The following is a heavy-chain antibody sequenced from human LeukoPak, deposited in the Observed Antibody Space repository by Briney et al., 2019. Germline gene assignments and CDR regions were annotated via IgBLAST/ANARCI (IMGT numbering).Heavy chain of an antibody. CDR1: GVSFSNYW. CDR2: IKEDGSEK. CDR3: ARALWIGEMGV. V-gene: IGHV3-7*01. D-gene: IGHD3-10*01. J-gene: IGHJ6*04. Sequence: PGGSLRLSCAASGVSFSNYWMNWVRQAPGKGLEWVANIKEDGSEKYYVDSVKGRFTISRDNARNSLFLQMNDLRAEDTAVYYCARALWIGEMGVWGKGTTVTVSP.